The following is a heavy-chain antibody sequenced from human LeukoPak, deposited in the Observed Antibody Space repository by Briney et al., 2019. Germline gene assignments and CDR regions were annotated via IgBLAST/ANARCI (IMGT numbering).Heavy chain of an antibody. J-gene: IGHJ6*02. D-gene: IGHD2-15*01. V-gene: IGHV3-23*01. CDR3: AREIVVVVAATRYYYYGMDV. CDR1: GFTFSSYA. CDR2: ISGSGGST. Sequence: GGSLRLSCAASGFTFSSYAMSWVRQAPGKGLEWVSAISGSGGSTYYADSVKGRFTISRDNSKNTLYLQMNCLRAEDTAVYYCAREIVVVVAATRYYYYGMDVWGQGTTVTVSS.